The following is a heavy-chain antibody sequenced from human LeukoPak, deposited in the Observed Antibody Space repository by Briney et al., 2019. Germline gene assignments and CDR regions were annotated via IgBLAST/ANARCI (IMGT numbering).Heavy chain of an antibody. CDR1: GVSISSYY. D-gene: IGHD4-17*01. V-gene: IGHV4-59*01. CDR2: IYYTGST. CDR3: AREKYGDYVPNTLDV. Sequence: PSETLSLTCTVSGVSISSYYWSWIRPPPGKGLEWIGYIYYTGSTNYNPSLKSRGAISVDTSNNQFTLKLSSLTAADTAVYYCAREKYGDYVPNTLDVWGQGAMVTVSS. J-gene: IGHJ3*01.